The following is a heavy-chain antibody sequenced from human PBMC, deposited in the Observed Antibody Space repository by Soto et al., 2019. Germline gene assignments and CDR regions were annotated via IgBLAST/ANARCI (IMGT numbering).Heavy chain of an antibody. CDR1: GFAFRHNY. Sequence: PGGSLRLSCTVSGFAFRHNYLTWIRQAPGKGLEWLSYINTGGSPAYYADPVKGRFTISTDIAKKSLYLQMDSLRADDTGVYYCATGGIYYETWGQGTLVTVSS. CDR3: ATGGIYYET. D-gene: IGHD1-26*01. CDR2: INTGGSPA. V-gene: IGHV3-11*01. J-gene: IGHJ5*02.